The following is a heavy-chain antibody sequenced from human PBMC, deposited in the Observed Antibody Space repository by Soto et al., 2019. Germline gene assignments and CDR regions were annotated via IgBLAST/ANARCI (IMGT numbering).Heavy chain of an antibody. CDR1: GGSISSYY. D-gene: IGHD3-3*01. V-gene: IGHV4-59*08. J-gene: IGHJ4*02. CDR2: IYYSGST. CDR3: ARHSYYDFWSGYYTWDGFDY. Sequence: QVQLQESGPGLVKPSETLSLTCTVSGGSISSYYWSWIWQPPGKGLEWIGYIYYSGSTNYNPSLKSRVTISVDTSKNQFSLKLSSVTAADTAVYYCARHSYYDFWSGYYTWDGFDYWGQGTLVTVSS.